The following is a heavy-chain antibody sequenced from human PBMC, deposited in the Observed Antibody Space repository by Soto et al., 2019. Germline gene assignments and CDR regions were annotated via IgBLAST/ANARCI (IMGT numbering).Heavy chain of an antibody. J-gene: IGHJ4*02. CDR3: ARLRVDYGDYAYFDY. CDR1: GGSISSYY. Sequence: PSETLSLTCTVSGGSISSYYWSWIRQPPGKGLEWIGYIYYSGSTNYNPSLKSRVTISVDTSKNQFSLKLSSVTAADTAVYYCARLRVDYGDYAYFDYWGQGTLVTSPQ. CDR2: IYYSGST. V-gene: IGHV4-59*08. D-gene: IGHD4-17*01.